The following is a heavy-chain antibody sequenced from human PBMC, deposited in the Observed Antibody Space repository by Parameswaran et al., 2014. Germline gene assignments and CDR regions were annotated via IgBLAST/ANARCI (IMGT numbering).Heavy chain of an antibody. CDR2: IYSGDST. D-gene: IGHD3-16*01. Sequence: RWIRQPPGKGLEWVSVIYSGDSTYYADSVKGRFTISRDNSKNTLYLQMNSLRAEDTAVYYCARRLDYWGQGTLVTVSS. CDR3: ARRLDY. J-gene: IGHJ4*02. V-gene: IGHV3-66*04.